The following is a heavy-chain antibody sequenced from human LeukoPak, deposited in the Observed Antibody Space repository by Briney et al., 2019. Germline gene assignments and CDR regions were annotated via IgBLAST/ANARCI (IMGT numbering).Heavy chain of an antibody. Sequence: PGGSLRLSCAASGFTFSSYAMSWVRQAPGKGLEWVSAISGSGGSTYYADSVKGRFTISRDNAKNSLYLQMNSLRAEDTAVYYCARLLGLQSNWFDPWGQGTLVTVSS. CDR3: ARLLGLQSNWFDP. J-gene: IGHJ5*02. CDR2: ISGSGGST. CDR1: GFTFSSYA. V-gene: IGHV3-23*01. D-gene: IGHD4-11*01.